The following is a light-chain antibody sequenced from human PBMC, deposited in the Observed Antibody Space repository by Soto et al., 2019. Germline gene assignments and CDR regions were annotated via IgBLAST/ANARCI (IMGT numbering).Light chain of an antibody. J-gene: IGKJ2*01. V-gene: IGKV1-5*03. CDR2: KAS. CDR3: QQYNGYPYT. CDR1: QSISSW. Sequence: DIQMTQSRSTLSASVGDRVTITCRASQSISSWLAWYQQKPGNAPKVLIYKASNLETGVPSRFSGSGSETEFTLTISSLQPDDFATYYCQQYNGYPYTFGQGTKLEIK.